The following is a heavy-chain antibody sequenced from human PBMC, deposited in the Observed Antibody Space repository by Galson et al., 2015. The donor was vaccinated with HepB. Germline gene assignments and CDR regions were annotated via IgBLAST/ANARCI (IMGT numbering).Heavy chain of an antibody. J-gene: IGHJ4*02. D-gene: IGHD2-2*02. CDR1: GFTFSSYG. Sequence: SLRLSCAASGFTFSSYGMHWVRQAPGKGLEWVAVISYDGSNKYYADSVKGRFTISRDNSKNTLYLQMNSLRAEDTAVYYCAKDHVSCSSTSCYTMVYWGQGTLVTVSS. CDR3: AKDHVSCSSTSCYTMVY. V-gene: IGHV3-30*18. CDR2: ISYDGSNK.